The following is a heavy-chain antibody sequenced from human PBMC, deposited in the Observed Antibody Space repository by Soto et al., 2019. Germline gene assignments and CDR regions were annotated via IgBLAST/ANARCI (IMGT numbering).Heavy chain of an antibody. CDR3: ARNGDSYNYDTRPFDY. CDR2: IYYSGST. V-gene: IGHV4-59*08. CDR1: GGSISSYY. J-gene: IGHJ4*02. Sequence: QVQLQESGPGLVTPSETLSLTCTVSGGSISSYYWSWIRQPPGKGLEWIGYIYYSGSTNYNPSLKCRVTIPVDPSKNQFSLKLSSVTAADTAVYDCARNGDSYNYDTRPFDYWGQGTLVTVSS. D-gene: IGHD3-9*01.